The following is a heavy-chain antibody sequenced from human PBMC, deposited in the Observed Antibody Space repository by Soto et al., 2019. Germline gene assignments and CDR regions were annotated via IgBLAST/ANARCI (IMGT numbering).Heavy chain of an antibody. CDR2: ISAYNGNT. J-gene: IGHJ5*02. D-gene: IGHD3-3*01. CDR1: GYTFTSYG. CDR3: ARDRPYYDFWSGPGPSDWFDP. V-gene: IGHV1-18*01. Sequence: GASVKVSCKASGYTFTSYGISWVRQAPGQGLEWMGWISAYNGNTNYAQKLQGRVTMATGTSTSTAYMELRSLRSDDTAVYYCARDRPYYDFWSGPGPSDWFDPWGQGTLVTVSS.